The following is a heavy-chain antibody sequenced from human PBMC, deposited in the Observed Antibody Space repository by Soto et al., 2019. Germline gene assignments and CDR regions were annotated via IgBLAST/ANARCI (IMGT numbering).Heavy chain of an antibody. D-gene: IGHD3-3*01. CDR2: INHSGST. CDR1: GGSFSGYY. V-gene: IGHV4-34*01. J-gene: IGHJ4*02. CDR3: ARDAESYDFWSGYPDY. Sequence: PSETLSLTCAVYGGSFSGYYWTWIRQPPGKGLEWIGEINHSGSTNYNPSLKSRVTISVDTSKNRLYLNLSSVTAADTAVYYCARDAESYDFWSGYPDYWGQGTLVTVSS.